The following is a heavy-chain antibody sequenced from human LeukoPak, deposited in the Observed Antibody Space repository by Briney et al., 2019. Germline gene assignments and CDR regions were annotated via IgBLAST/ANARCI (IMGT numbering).Heavy chain of an antibody. CDR3: ATSTVMNHYCFDY. Sequence: PSGTLSLTCAASGGSMSSTKWWSWVRQPPGKGLEWIGEIYHSGSTNYNPSLTSRVTISVDKSKNQVSLNLSSVTAADTAVYYCATSTVMNHYCFDYWAQGTLVTVSS. CDR1: GGSMSSTKW. J-gene: IGHJ4*02. CDR2: IYHSGST. V-gene: IGHV4-4*02. D-gene: IGHD1-14*01.